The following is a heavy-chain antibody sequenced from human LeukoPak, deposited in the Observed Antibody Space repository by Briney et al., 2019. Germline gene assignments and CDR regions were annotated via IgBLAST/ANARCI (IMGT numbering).Heavy chain of an antibody. CDR2: ISYDGSNE. J-gene: IGHJ4*02. D-gene: IGHD6-19*01. CDR3: AKAEQWLVLYYFDY. CDR1: GFTFSSYG. V-gene: IGHV3-30*18. Sequence: GGSLRLSCAASGFTFSSYGMHWVRQAPGKGLEWVAVISYDGSNEYYADSVKGRFTISRDNSKNTLYLQMNSLRAEDTAVYYCAKAEQWLVLYYFDYWGQGTLVTVSS.